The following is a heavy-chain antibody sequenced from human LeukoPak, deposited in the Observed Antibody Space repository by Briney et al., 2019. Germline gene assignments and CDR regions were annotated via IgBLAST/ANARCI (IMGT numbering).Heavy chain of an antibody. CDR1: GFIFSSYE. J-gene: IGHJ4*02. CDR3: ARVQRGIAVALDY. Sequence: GGSLRLSCAASGFIFSSYEMNWVRQAPGKGLVWVSYISTTGSSIYYADSVKGRFTISRDNVKNLLYLQMNSLRAEDTAVYYCARVQRGIAVALDYWGQGTLATVSS. CDR2: ISTTGSSI. V-gene: IGHV3-48*03. D-gene: IGHD6-19*01.